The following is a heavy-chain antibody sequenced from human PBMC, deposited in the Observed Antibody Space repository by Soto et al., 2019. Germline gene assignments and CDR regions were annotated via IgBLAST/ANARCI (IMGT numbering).Heavy chain of an antibody. CDR3: ARTSRFEY. V-gene: IGHV4-34*01. CDR1: GGSFSAYY. J-gene: IGHJ4*02. Sequence: QVLLQQWGAGLLKPSETLSLTCAVYGGSFSAYYWSWIRQPPGKGLEWIGEINHSGSTNYTPSLKSRPTISVDTSTNQFSLNVSSVTAADTAVYYCARTSRFEYWGQGTLVTVSS. CDR2: INHSGST. D-gene: IGHD6-6*01.